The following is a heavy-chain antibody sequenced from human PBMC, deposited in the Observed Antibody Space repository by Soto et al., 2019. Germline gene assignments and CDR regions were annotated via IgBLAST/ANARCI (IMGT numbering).Heavy chain of an antibody. D-gene: IGHD2-2*01. J-gene: IGHJ4*02. Sequence: ASVKVSCKASGYTFYNYYMYWVRQAPGQGLEWMGFINPSGGTTAYAQKFQGRVTMTSDTSTSTVYMELSSLRSEDTAMYYCSRTLVPTGTDYWGQGTLVTVSS. CDR3: SRTLVPTGTDY. CDR2: INPSGGTT. CDR1: GYTFYNYY. V-gene: IGHV1-46*03.